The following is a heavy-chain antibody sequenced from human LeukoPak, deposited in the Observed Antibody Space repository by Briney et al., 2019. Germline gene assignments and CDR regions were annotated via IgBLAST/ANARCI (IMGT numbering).Heavy chain of an antibody. J-gene: IGHJ4*02. CDR1: GFTFSSYA. D-gene: IGHD3-10*01. V-gene: IGHV3-23*01. CDR3: AKNMVRGVIMSSSYDY. Sequence: PGGSLRLSCAASGFTFSSYAMSWVRQTPGKGLEWVSTISGSDGSTYYADSVKGRFTISRDNSKNTLYLQMNSLRAEDTAVYYCAKNMVRGVIMSSSYDYWGQGTLVTVSS. CDR2: ISGSDGST.